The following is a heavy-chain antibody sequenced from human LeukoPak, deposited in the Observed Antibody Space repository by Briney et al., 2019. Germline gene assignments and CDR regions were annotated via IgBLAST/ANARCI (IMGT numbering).Heavy chain of an antibody. Sequence: GGSLRLSCAASGFTFSSYGMNWVRQAPGKGLEWVSSTSSSSSYIYYADSVKGRFTISRDNAKNSLYLQMNSLRAEDTAVYYCARVGYCSGGICYYYYYYMDVWGKGTTVTVSS. J-gene: IGHJ6*03. CDR2: TSSSSSYI. CDR3: ARVGYCSGGICYYYYYYMDV. V-gene: IGHV3-21*01. D-gene: IGHD2-15*01. CDR1: GFTFSSYG.